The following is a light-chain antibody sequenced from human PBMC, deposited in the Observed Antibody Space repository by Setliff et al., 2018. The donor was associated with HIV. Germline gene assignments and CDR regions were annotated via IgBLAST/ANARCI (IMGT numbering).Light chain of an antibody. CDR2: STN. V-gene: IGLV8-61*01. Sequence: QTVVTQEPSFSVSPGGTVTLTCGLSSGSVSTSYYPSWYQQTPGQAPRTLIYSTNTRSSGVPDRFSGSILGNKAVLTITGAQADDESDYYCVLYVGSGVVFGGGTKVTVL. J-gene: IGLJ2*01. CDR3: VLYVGSGVV. CDR1: SGSVSTSYY.